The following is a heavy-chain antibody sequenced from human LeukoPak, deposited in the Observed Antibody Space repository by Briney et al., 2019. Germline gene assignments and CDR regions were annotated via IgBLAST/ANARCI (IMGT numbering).Heavy chain of an antibody. CDR1: GYSFKSNG. Sequence: RASVTVSCKASGYSFKSNGISWVRQAPGQGLEWMGWISTYNDNTKYAQKFQGRVTMTTDTSTSTAYMELRSLRSDDTAVYYCARLGYASTWSWFDPWGQGTLVTVSS. CDR3: ARLGYASTWSWFDP. J-gene: IGHJ5*02. CDR2: ISTYNDNT. D-gene: IGHD6-13*01. V-gene: IGHV1-18*01.